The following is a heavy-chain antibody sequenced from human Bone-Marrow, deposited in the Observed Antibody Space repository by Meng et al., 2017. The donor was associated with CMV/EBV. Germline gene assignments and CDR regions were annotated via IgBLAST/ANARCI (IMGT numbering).Heavy chain of an antibody. CDR2: MNPNSGNT. V-gene: IGHV1-8*02. CDR1: GYTFTSYY. CDR3: TLAHCSSTSCYGNWFDP. Sequence: ASVKVSCKASGYTFTSYYMHWVRQATGQGLEWMGWMNPNSGNTGYAQKFQGRVTMTRNTSISTAYMELSSLRSEDTAVYYCTLAHCSSTSCYGNWFDPWGQGTLVTVSS. J-gene: IGHJ5*02. D-gene: IGHD2-2*01.